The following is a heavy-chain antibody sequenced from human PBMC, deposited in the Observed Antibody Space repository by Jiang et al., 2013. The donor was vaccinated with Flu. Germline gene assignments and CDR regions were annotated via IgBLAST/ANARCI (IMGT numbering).Heavy chain of an antibody. V-gene: IGHV1-3*01. D-gene: IGHD6-19*01. CDR1: GYTFTNYA. CDR2: INVGNGNT. J-gene: IGHJ4*02. Sequence: SGAEVKKPGASVKVSCKASGYTFTNYAMHWVRQAPGQRLEWMGWINVGNGNTKYSQKFQDRVTITRDTSASTAYMELSSLRSEDTAVYYCARDIRAVALDYWGQGTLVTVSS. CDR3: ARDIRAVALDY.